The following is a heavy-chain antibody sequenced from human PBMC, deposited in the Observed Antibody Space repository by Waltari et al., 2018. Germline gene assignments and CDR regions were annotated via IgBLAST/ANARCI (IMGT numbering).Heavy chain of an antibody. D-gene: IGHD1-26*01. CDR2: IYYSGST. Sequence: QLQLQESGPGLVKPSETLSLTCTVSGGSIRSSSYYWGWIRQPPGKGLEWIGSIYYSGSTYYNPSLKSRVTISVDTSKNQFSLKLSSVTAADTAVYYCAREVRWELLVTFDYWGQGPLVTVSS. J-gene: IGHJ4*02. V-gene: IGHV4-39*07. CDR3: AREVRWELLVTFDY. CDR1: GGSIRSSSYY.